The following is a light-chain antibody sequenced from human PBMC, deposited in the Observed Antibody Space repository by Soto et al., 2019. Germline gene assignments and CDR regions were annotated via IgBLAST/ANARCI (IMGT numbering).Light chain of an antibody. Sequence: QSALTQPASVSGSPGQSIAISCTGTSSDVGSYNLVSWYQQHPGKAPKLMIYEVNKRPSGVSNRFSGSKSGNTASLTISGLQAEEEADYYCCSSVGGNNVVFGGGTKLTVL. CDR3: CSSVGGNNVV. CDR1: SSDVGSYNL. J-gene: IGLJ2*01. V-gene: IGLV2-23*02. CDR2: EVN.